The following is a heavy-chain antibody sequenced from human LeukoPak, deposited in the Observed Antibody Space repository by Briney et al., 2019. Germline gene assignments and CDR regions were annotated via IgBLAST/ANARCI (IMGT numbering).Heavy chain of an antibody. Sequence: GGSLRLSCAASGFTISAYSLNWVRQAPGKGLEWVSYTSSTSSTIYYADSVKGRFTISRDNAKNSLYLQMNSLRAEDTAVYYCAVRSGTYSFDCWGQGTLVTVSS. CDR2: TSSTSSTI. CDR3: AVRSGTYSFDC. V-gene: IGHV3-48*01. J-gene: IGHJ4*02. CDR1: GFTISAYS. D-gene: IGHD1-26*01.